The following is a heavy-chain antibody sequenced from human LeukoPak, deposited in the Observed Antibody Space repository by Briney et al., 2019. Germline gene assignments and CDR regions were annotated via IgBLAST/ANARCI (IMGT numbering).Heavy chain of an antibody. J-gene: IGHJ3*02. D-gene: IGHD1-14*01. CDR2: ISSSSSYI. Sequence: GGSLRLSCAASGFTFSSYSMNWVRQAPGKGLEWVSSISSSSSYIYYADSVKGRFTTSRDNAKNSLYLQMNSLRAEDTAVYYCARDLTHDAFDIWGQGTMVTVSS. CDR1: GFTFSSYS. CDR3: ARDLTHDAFDI. V-gene: IGHV3-21*01.